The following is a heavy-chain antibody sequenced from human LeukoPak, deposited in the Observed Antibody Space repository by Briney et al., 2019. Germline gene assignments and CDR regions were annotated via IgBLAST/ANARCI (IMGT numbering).Heavy chain of an antibody. Sequence: SETLSLTCTVSGGSISSDYWSWIRQPPGKGLEWIGHIYYNGNTNYKPSLKSRATISVDTSKNQFSLKLSSVTAADTAVYYCARGGASSSWYYYYYYMDVWGKGTTVTISS. CDR1: GGSISSDY. CDR2: IYYNGNT. D-gene: IGHD6-13*01. CDR3: ARGGASSSWYYYYYYMDV. V-gene: IGHV4-59*01. J-gene: IGHJ6*03.